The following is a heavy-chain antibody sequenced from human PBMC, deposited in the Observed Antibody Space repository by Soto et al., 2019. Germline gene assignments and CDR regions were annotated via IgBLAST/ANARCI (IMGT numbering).Heavy chain of an antibody. D-gene: IGHD2-21*01. CDR3: TTTGDRQGDY. CDR1: GFTFDDYA. J-gene: IGHJ4*02. CDR2: ISWNSGSI. Sequence: EVQLVESGGGLVQPGRSLRLSCVASGFTFDDYAMHWVRQAPGKGLEWVSGISWNSGSIGYPDSVKGRFTISRDNAKNSLYLQMNSRRAEDTALYYCTTTGDRQGDYWGQGTLVTVSS. V-gene: IGHV3-9*01.